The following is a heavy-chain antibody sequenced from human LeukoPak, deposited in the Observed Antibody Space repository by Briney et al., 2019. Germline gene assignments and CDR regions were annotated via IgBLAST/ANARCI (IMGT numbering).Heavy chain of an antibody. V-gene: IGHV4-59*08. CDR2: IYDSGYT. D-gene: IGHD4-23*01. CDR3: ARLNKAGGSHRDFDC. Sequence: SETLSLTCTVSGASIRTYHWSWFRQSPGKGLEWTAAIYDSGYTNYSPSLKSRTTISVDTSNNQFSLRLASVTAADTAVYYCARLNKAGGSHRDFDCWGQGTLVTVSS. CDR1: GASIRTYH. J-gene: IGHJ4*02.